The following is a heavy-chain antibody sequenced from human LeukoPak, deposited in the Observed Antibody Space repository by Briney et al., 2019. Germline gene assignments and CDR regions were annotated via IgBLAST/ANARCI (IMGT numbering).Heavy chain of an antibody. CDR3: ARDRGQYYFDY. V-gene: IGHV4-59*01. Sequence: SETLSLTCTVSGGSISSYYRSWIRQPPGKGLEWIGYIYYSGSTNYNPSLKSRVTISVDTSKNQFSLKLSSVTAADTAVYYCARDRGQYYFDYWGQGTLVTVSS. J-gene: IGHJ4*02. CDR1: GGSISSYY. CDR2: IYYSGST.